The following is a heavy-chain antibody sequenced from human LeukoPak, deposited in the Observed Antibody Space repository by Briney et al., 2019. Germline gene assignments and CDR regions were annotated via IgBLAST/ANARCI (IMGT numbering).Heavy chain of an antibody. J-gene: IGHJ6*02. Sequence: SETLSLTCAVYGGSFSGYYWSWIRQPPGKGLEWIGEINHSGSTNYNPSLKSRVTISVDTSKNQFSLKLSSVIAADTAVYYCARDIVVVPAAIGYYYYYGMDVWGQGTTVTVSS. D-gene: IGHD2-2*01. CDR3: ARDIVVVPAAIGYYYYYGMDV. CDR1: GGSFSGYY. V-gene: IGHV4-34*01. CDR2: INHSGST.